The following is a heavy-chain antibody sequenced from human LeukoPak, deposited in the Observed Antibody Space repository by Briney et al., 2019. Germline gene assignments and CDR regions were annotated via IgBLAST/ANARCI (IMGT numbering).Heavy chain of an antibody. CDR2: ISASGAAT. CDR3: VNGDTAMN. D-gene: IGHD5-18*01. CDR1: GFTFSSYA. J-gene: IGHJ4*02. V-gene: IGHV3-23*01. Sequence: GGSLRLSCAASGFTFSSYAMSWVRQAPGKGLGWVAGISASGAATYYADSVKGRFTIPRDNSKNTLYLQLNSLRVNDTAVYYCVNGDTAMNWGQGTLVPVSS.